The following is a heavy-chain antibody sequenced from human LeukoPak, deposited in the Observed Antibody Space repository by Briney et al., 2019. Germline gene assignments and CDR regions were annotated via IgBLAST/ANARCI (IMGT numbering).Heavy chain of an antibody. Sequence: GGSLRLSCAASGFTVSSNYMSWVRQAPGKGLEWVSVIYSGGSTYYADSVKGRFTIPRDNSKNTLYLQMNSLRAEDTAVYYCARDLFVPGLYYFDYWGQGTLVTVSS. CDR3: ARDLFVPGLYYFDY. CDR2: IYSGGST. CDR1: GFTVSSNY. D-gene: IGHD3-3*01. V-gene: IGHV3-66*02. J-gene: IGHJ4*02.